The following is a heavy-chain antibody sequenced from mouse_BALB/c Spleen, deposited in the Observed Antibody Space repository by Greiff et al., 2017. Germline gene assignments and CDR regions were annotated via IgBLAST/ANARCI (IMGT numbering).Heavy chain of an antibody. CDR1: GFNIQDYY. D-gene: IGHD1-1*01. CDR3: NAKIDYYGSSPYFDN. V-gene: IGHV14-4*02. J-gene: IGHJ2*01. CDR2: IDPENGDT. Sequence: EVQLQQSGAELVRSGASVKLSCTASGFNIQDYYMHWVKQRPEQGLEWIGWIDPENGDTEYAPKFQGKATMTADTSSNTAYLQLSSLTSEDTAVYYCNAKIDYYGSSPYFDNWGQGATLTVSS.